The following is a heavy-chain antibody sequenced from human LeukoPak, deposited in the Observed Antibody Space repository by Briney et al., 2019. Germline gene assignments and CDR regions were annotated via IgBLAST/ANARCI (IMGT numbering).Heavy chain of an antibody. CDR3: AKDLTTVTSQGDY. CDR1: GFTFSSYG. Sequence: GGSLRLSCAASGFTFSSYGMHWVRQAPQAPGKGLEWMAFIRYDGSNKYYADSVKGRFTISRDNSKNTLYLQMNSLRAEDTAVYYCAKDLTTVTSQGDYWGQGTLVTVSS. V-gene: IGHV3-30*02. J-gene: IGHJ4*02. D-gene: IGHD4-17*01. CDR2: IRYDGSNK.